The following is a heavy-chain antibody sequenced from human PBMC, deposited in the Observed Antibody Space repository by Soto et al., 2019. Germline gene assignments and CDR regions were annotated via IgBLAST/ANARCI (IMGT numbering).Heavy chain of an antibody. V-gene: IGHV3-30-3*01. D-gene: IGHD3-16*01. CDR3: ARDTDGTCWGTDY. J-gene: IGHJ4*02. CDR2: ISYDGSNK. Sequence: VQLVESGGGVVQPGRSLRLSCAASGFTFSSHAMHWVRQSPGKWLGWVAVISYDGSNKDYADSVQGRFTISRDNSKNTLYLQMNSLRAADTAVYYGARDTDGTCWGTDYWGQGTLVTVSS. CDR1: GFTFSSHA.